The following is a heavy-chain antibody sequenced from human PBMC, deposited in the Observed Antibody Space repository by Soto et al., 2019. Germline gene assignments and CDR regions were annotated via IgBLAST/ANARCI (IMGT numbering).Heavy chain of an antibody. CDR1: EFSSSDYW. CDR3: AKDLALGYSSGWFQH. J-gene: IGHJ1*01. CDR2: ISGSGGST. V-gene: IGHV3-23*01. D-gene: IGHD6-19*01. Sequence: GGSLRLSCVAFEFSSSDYWMTWVRQAPGKGLEWVSAISGSGGSTYYADSVKGRFTISRDNSKNTLYLQMNSLRAEDTAVYYCAKDLALGYSSGWFQHWGQGTLVTVSS.